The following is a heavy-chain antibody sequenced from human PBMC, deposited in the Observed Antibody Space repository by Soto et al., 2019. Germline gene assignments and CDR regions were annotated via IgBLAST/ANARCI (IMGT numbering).Heavy chain of an antibody. Sequence: SETLSLTCAVYGGSFSGYYWSWIRQPPGKGLEWIGEINHSGSTNYNPSLKSRVTISVDTSKNQFSLKLSSVTAADTAVYYCARSKSVIRSGEVLASYYFAYWGQGTLVTVSS. CDR2: INHSGST. J-gene: IGHJ4*02. CDR1: GGSFSGYY. V-gene: IGHV4-34*01. D-gene: IGHD3-10*01. CDR3: ARSKSVIRSGEVLASYYFAY.